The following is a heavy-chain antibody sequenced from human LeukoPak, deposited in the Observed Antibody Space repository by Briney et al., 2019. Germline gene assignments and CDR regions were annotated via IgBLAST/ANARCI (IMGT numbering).Heavy chain of an antibody. D-gene: IGHD3/OR15-3a*01. Sequence: SETLSLTCAVYGGSFRDYYWSWIRQTPGEGLQWIGGIKYSGSTDYNPSLKSRVTMSIGTSKNQFSLKLTSVTAADTAVYYCARGILGQGYFDLWGRDTLVTVSS. CDR1: GGSFRDYY. V-gene: IGHV4-34*01. CDR2: IKYSGST. CDR3: ARGILGQGYFDL. J-gene: IGHJ2*01.